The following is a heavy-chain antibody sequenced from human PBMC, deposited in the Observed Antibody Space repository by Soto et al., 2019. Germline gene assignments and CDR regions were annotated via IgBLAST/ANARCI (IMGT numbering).Heavy chain of an antibody. Sequence: EVQLLESGGGLVQPGGSLRLPCAASGFTFSSYAMSCVRQAPGKGLGWVSAISGRGGSTYYADSVKARFTISRDNSKHTLYQQMNSLRAEDRAVYYCAKDSYCSGGSCYSGDAFYIWGQGTMVTASS. CDR2: ISGRGGST. CDR1: GFTFSSYA. V-gene: IGHV3-23*01. D-gene: IGHD2-15*01. J-gene: IGHJ3*02. CDR3: AKDSYCSGGSCYSGDAFYI.